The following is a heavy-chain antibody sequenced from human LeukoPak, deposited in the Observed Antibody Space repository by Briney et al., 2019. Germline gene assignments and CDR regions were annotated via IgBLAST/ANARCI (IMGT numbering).Heavy chain of an antibody. CDR3: AKEGDYGSVSYPGIHDY. J-gene: IGHJ4*02. V-gene: IGHV3-30*18. CDR1: AFTFSSYG. CDR2: ISYDGSNK. Sequence: GGSLRLSCAASAFTFSSYGMHWVRQAPAKGLEWVAVISYDGSNKYYADSVKGRFTISRDNSKNTLYLQMNSLRAEDTAVYYCAKEGDYGSVSYPGIHDYWGRGTLVTVSS. D-gene: IGHD3-10*01.